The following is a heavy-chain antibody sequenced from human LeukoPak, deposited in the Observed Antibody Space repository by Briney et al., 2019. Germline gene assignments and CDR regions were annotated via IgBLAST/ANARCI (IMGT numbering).Heavy chain of an antibody. CDR3: AAQGDSGSYFA. Sequence: ASVKVSCKASGYTFSNYAINWVRQAPGQGLEWMGWISTYDGNTNYAQKLQDRVTMTTDTSTSTAYMELRSLRSDDTAMYYCAAQGDSGSYFAWGQGTLVTVSS. V-gene: IGHV1-18*01. J-gene: IGHJ5*02. D-gene: IGHD1-26*01. CDR1: GYTFSNYA. CDR2: ISTYDGNT.